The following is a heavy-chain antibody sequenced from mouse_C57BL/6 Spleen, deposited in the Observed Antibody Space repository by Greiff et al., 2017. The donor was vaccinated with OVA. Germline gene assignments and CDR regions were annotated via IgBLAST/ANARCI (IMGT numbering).Heavy chain of an antibody. Sequence: QVQLQQPGAELVKPGASVKLSCKASGYTFTSYWMQWVKQRPGQGLEWIGEIDPSDSYTNYNQKFQGKATLTVDTSSSTAYMQLSSLTSEDSAVYYFALIYYYGISYPSFDYWGQGTTLTVSS. CDR2: IDPSDSYT. CDR1: GYTFTSYW. CDR3: ALIYYYGISYPSFDY. V-gene: IGHV1-50*01. D-gene: IGHD1-1*01. J-gene: IGHJ2*01.